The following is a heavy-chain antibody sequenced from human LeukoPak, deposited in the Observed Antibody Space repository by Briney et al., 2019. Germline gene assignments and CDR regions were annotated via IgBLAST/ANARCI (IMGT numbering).Heavy chain of an antibody. D-gene: IGHD3-3*01. V-gene: IGHV4-61*02. CDR1: GGSISSGSYY. CDR2: IYTSGST. J-gene: IGHJ5*02. CDR3: ARSLTIFGVVEGFDP. Sequence: SETLSLTCTVSGGSISSGSYYWSWIRQPAGKGLEWIGRIYTSGSTNYNPSLKSRVTMSVDTSKNQFSLKLSSVTAADTAVYYCARSLTIFGVVEGFDPWGQGTLVTVSS.